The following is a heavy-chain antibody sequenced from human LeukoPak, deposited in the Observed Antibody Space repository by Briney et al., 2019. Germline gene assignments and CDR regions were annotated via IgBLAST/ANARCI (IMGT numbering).Heavy chain of an antibody. CDR1: GYTLTELS. V-gene: IGHV1-24*01. J-gene: IGHJ4*02. CDR3: AREKRVLLWFGERENFDY. CDR2: FDPEDGET. D-gene: IGHD3-10*01. Sequence: ASVKVSCKVSGYTLTELSMHWVRQAPGKGLEWMGGFDPEDGETIYAQKFQGRVTMTEDTSTDTAYMELSSLRAEDTAVYYCAREKRVLLWFGERENFDYWGQGTLVTVSS.